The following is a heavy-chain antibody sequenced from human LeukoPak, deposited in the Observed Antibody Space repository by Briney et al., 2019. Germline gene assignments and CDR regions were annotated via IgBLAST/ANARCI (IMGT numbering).Heavy chain of an antibody. CDR1: GFTFSNYS. Sequence: GGSLRLSCAAPGFTFSNYSMNWVRQAPGKGLEWVSSISSSSSYIYYADSVKGRFTISRDNAKNSLYLQMNSLRAEDTAVYYCAKAMTTVTFDAFDIWGQGTMVTVSS. V-gene: IGHV3-21*01. CDR2: ISSSSSYI. J-gene: IGHJ3*02. CDR3: AKAMTTVTFDAFDI. D-gene: IGHD4-17*01.